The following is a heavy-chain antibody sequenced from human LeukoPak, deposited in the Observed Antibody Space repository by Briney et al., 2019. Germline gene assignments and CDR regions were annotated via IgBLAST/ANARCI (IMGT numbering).Heavy chain of an antibody. J-gene: IGHJ2*01. Sequence: GGSLRLSCAASGFTFSSYSMNWVRQAPGKGLEWVSSISSSSSYIYYADSVKGRFTISRDNAKNSLYLQMNSLRAEDTAVYYCARFLSDSSWYGLWGRGTLVTVSS. V-gene: IGHV3-21*01. D-gene: IGHD6-13*01. CDR3: ARFLSDSSWYGL. CDR2: ISSSSSYI. CDR1: GFTFSSYS.